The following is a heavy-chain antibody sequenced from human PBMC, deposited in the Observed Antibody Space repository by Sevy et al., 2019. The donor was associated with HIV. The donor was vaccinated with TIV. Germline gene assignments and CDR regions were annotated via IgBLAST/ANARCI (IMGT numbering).Heavy chain of an antibody. CDR3: ARDQRTTPQRGYYYYGMDV. J-gene: IGHJ6*02. CDR2: IYSGGST. V-gene: IGHV3-53*01. D-gene: IGHD4-17*01. CDR1: GFAVSSNY. Sequence: GGSLRLSCAASGFAVSSNYMSWVRQAPGKGLEWVSAIYSGGSTYYADSVKGRFTISRDNSKNTLYLQMNSLRAEDTAVYYCARDQRTTPQRGYYYYGMDVWGQGTTVTVSS.